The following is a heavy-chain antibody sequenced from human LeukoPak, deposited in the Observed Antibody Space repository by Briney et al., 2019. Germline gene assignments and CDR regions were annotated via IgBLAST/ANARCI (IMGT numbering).Heavy chain of an antibody. J-gene: IGHJ4*02. Sequence: GRSLRLSCAASGFTFSTYGMHWVRQAPGKGLEWVAVISYDGSDKYYADSVKGRFTISRDNSKNTLYPQMNSLRSEDTAVYYCAKTLSAYSAYDLFDYWGQGTLVTVSS. V-gene: IGHV3-30*18. CDR1: GFTFSTYG. D-gene: IGHD5-12*01. CDR3: AKTLSAYSAYDLFDY. CDR2: ISYDGSDK.